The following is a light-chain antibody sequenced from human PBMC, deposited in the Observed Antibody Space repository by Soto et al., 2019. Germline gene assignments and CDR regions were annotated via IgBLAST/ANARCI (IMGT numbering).Light chain of an antibody. V-gene: IGKV1-6*01. Sequence: QMTKTPSSLYASVGEKISITSRASRDVGSDVSWYQQKPGQAPKLLIYAASNLYTGVPSRFSGSRSGTEFTLTISSLQPEDFASYYCLQDYGDSWTFGRGTKVDIK. J-gene: IGKJ1*01. CDR3: LQDYGDSWT. CDR2: AAS. CDR1: RDVGSD.